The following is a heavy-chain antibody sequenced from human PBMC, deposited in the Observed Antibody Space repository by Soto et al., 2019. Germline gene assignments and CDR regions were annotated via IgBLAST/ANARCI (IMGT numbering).Heavy chain of an antibody. V-gene: IGHV1-69*13. CDR1: GGTFSSYA. CDR2: IIPIFGTA. D-gene: IGHD2-15*01. J-gene: IGHJ6*02. CDR3: ARGIVVVVAATSGLNYYYYGMDV. Sequence: GASVKVSCKASGGTFSSYAISWVRQAPGQGLEWMGGIIPIFGTANYAQKFQGRVTITADESTSTAYMELSSLRSEDTAVYYCARGIVVVVAATSGLNYYYYGMDVWGQGTTVTVSS.